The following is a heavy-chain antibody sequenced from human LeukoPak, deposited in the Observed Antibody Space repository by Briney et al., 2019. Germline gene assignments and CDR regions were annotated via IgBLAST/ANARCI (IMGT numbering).Heavy chain of an antibody. CDR1: GDSFSSNSTA. D-gene: IGHD6-13*01. Sequence: SQTLSLTCAISGDSFSSNSTAWNRIRQSPSRGLDWQGRTYYRSKWYNDYAVSVKSRITINPDTSKNRFSLQLNSVTPEDTAVYYCAREAAGHYYYMDVWGKGTTVTISS. CDR3: AREAAGHYYYMDV. J-gene: IGHJ6*03. CDR2: TYYRSKWYN. V-gene: IGHV6-1*01.